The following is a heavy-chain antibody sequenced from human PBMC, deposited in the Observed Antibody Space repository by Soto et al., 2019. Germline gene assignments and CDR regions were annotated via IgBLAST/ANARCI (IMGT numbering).Heavy chain of an antibody. V-gene: IGHV1-69*02. CDR3: AAEIDDYADFNH. J-gene: IGHJ5*02. CDR2: IIPILDLP. Sequence: SVKVSCKASGGTFSSDTISWVRQAPGQGLEWMGRIIPILDLPNYAQKFQARVTITTDMSTSTAYMELSSLTSEDTAVYFCAAEIDDYADFNHWGQGTPVTV. CDR1: GGTFSSDT. D-gene: IGHD4-17*01.